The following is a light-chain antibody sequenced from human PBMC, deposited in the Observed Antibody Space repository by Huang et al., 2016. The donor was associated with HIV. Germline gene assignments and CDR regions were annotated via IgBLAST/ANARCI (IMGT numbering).Light chain of an antibody. V-gene: IGKV1-39*01. CDR2: AAS. CDR3: QQSYTTPRT. CDR1: QTISKY. Sequence: DIQMTQFPTSLSASVGDRLSISCRASQTISKYLNWYQQKPGTAPKLLISAASSLQDGVPSRFSGSGSVTHFTLAISDLQPEDSATYYCQQSYTTPRTFGQGTKLEI. J-gene: IGKJ2*01.